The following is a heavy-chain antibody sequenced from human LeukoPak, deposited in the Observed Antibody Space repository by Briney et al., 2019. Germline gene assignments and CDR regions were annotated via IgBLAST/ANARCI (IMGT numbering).Heavy chain of an antibody. V-gene: IGHV5-51*01. J-gene: IGHJ3*02. CDR1: RYIFTNDW. D-gene: IGHD1-26*01. Sequence: GESLKISCKGSRYIFTNDWIGWVRQMPGKGLEWMGIIYPADSDTRYSPSFQGQVTISADKSISTAYLQWSSLKASDTAMYYCARHGLRSGSYSTPTDAFDIWGQGTMVTVSS. CDR2: IYPADSDT. CDR3: ARHGLRSGSYSTPTDAFDI.